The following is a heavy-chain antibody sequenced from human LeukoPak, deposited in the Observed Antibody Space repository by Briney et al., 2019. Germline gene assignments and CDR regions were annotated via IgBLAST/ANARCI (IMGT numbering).Heavy chain of an antibody. Sequence: GASVKVSCKASGYTFTGYYMHWVRQAPGQGLEWMGWMNPNSGNTGYAQKFQGRVTMTRNTSISTAYMELSSLRSEDTAVYYCARGRKGKQQLVPDYWGQGTLVTVSS. V-gene: IGHV1-8*02. CDR1: GYTFTGYY. J-gene: IGHJ4*02. CDR3: ARGRKGKQQLVPDY. CDR2: MNPNSGNT. D-gene: IGHD6-13*01.